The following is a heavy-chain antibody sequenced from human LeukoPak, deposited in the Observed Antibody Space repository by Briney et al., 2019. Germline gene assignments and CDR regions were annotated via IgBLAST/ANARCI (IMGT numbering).Heavy chain of an antibody. CDR3: ARSYSGYDYLDY. Sequence: GESLKISCKGSGXSFPSYWSTWVRQMPGKGLEWMGRIDPSDSYTNYSPSFQGHVTISADKSISTAYLQWSSLKASDTAMYYCARSYSGYDYLDYWGQGTLVTVSS. D-gene: IGHD5-12*01. V-gene: IGHV5-10-1*01. J-gene: IGHJ4*02. CDR2: IDPSDSYT. CDR1: GXSFPSYW.